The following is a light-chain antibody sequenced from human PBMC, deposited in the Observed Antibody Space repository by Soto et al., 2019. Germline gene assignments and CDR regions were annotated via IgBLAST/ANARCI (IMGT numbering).Light chain of an antibody. CDR3: HQYGSSPAT. CDR2: GAS. Sequence: EIALTQSPCTLSLSPGERATLSCGASQSVSSSFLAWYQQKPGQAPRLLIYGASSRATGIPDRFSGSGSGTDFTLTISRLEPEDFAVYYCHQYGSSPATFGQGTKV. CDR1: QSVSSSF. J-gene: IGKJ1*01. V-gene: IGKV3-20*01.